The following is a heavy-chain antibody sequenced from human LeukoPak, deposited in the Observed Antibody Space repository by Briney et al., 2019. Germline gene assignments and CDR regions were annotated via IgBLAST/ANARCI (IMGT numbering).Heavy chain of an antibody. D-gene: IGHD6-13*01. V-gene: IGHV1-46*01. CDR2: INPSGGST. CDR3: ARCSSREFWFDP. J-gene: IGHJ5*02. CDR1: GYTFTSYY. Sequence: ASVKVSCKASGYTFTSYYMHWVRQAPGQGLEWMGIINPSGGSTSYAQKFQGRVTMTRDTSTSTVYMELSSLRSEDTVVYYCARCSSREFWFDPWGQGTLVTVSS.